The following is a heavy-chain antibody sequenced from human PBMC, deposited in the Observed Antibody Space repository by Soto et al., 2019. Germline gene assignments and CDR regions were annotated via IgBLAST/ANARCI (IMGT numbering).Heavy chain of an antibody. CDR3: ARAGYATSWVGILLTGVHGVEIDF. Sequence: QVKLVQSGAEVKKAGASVKVSCKASGYTFISYGIAWVRQAPGQGLEWMGGISTYNGKTNYAQKFQDRVTMTTDTSTSTGDMVVRSLRSDDTALYYCARAGYATSWVGILLTGVHGVEIDFWGQGTLVTVSS. D-gene: IGHD6-13*01. CDR2: ISTYNGKT. CDR1: GYTFISYG. J-gene: IGHJ4*02. V-gene: IGHV1-18*01.